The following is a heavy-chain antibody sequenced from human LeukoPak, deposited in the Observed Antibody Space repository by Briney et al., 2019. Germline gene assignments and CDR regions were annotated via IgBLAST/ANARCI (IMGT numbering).Heavy chain of an antibody. CDR2: ISGYNGKT. Sequence: ASVKVSCKASGYTFNTYGITWVRQAPGQGLEWMGWISGYNGKTKYAQKLQDRVTMTTDTSTTTAYMELRSLRSDDTAVYYCARDQVYGDLDYWGQGTLVTVSS. CDR1: GYTFNTYG. J-gene: IGHJ4*02. D-gene: IGHD4-17*01. CDR3: ARDQVYGDLDY. V-gene: IGHV1-18*01.